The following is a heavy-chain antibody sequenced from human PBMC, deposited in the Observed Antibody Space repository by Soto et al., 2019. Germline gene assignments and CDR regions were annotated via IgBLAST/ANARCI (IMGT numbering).Heavy chain of an antibody. Sequence: KESGPTLVKPTQTLTLTCTFSGFSLSSTRMAVGWIRQPPGKALEWLALIYWDDDKLYSPFLKSRLTITKDTSKNQVVLTMSNMDPVDTARYYCAHIVVAGLGYYFDYWGQGTLVTVSS. CDR2: IYWDDDK. CDR1: GFSLSSTRMA. CDR3: AHIVVAGLGYYFDY. D-gene: IGHD6-19*01. V-gene: IGHV2-5*02. J-gene: IGHJ4*02.